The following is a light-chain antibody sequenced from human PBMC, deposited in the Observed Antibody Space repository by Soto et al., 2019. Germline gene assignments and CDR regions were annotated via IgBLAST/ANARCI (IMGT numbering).Light chain of an antibody. CDR1: QSVNSD. J-gene: IGKJ4*01. Sequence: EIVMTQSPATLSVSPGERATLSCRASQSVNSDLAWYQQKPGQSPRLLIYDAFTRATGIPARFNASASGTEFTLTINGLRSEDFALYYCQQYSNWSPLTFGGGTKVVI. CDR2: DAF. V-gene: IGKV3-15*01. CDR3: QQYSNWSPLT.